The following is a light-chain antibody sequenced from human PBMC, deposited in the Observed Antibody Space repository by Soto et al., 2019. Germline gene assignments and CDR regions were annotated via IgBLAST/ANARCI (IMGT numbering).Light chain of an antibody. CDR2: GHN. Sequence: QSVLTQPPSVSGAPGQRVTISCTGSYSNIGAGSEVHWYQQIPGTAPKLLISGHNNRPSGVTDRFFGSKSGTSASLTIIGLQAEDEADYYCQSYDSSLSGSGVFGGGTKLTVL. CDR3: QSYDSSLSGSGV. CDR1: YSNIGAGSE. J-gene: IGLJ3*02. V-gene: IGLV1-40*01.